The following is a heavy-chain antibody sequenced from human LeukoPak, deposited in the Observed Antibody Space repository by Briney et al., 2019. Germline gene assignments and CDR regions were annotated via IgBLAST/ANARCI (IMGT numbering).Heavy chain of an antibody. CDR2: ISYDGSNK. Sequence: AGGPLRLSCAASGFTFSSYGMHWVRQAPGKGLEWVAVISYDGSNKYYADSVKGRFTISRDNSKNTLYLQMNSLRAEDTAVYYCAKVAVAGTSHYYYGMDVWGQGTTVPVSS. J-gene: IGHJ6*02. CDR3: AKVAVAGTSHYYYGMDV. V-gene: IGHV3-30*18. CDR1: GFTFSSYG. D-gene: IGHD6-19*01.